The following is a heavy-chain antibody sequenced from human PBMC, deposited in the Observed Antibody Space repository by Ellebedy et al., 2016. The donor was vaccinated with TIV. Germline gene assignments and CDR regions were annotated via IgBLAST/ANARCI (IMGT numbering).Heavy chain of an antibody. Sequence: SETLSLXXTVSGGSISSSTYYWGWIRQPPGKGLEWIGSIYYIGRTYYNPSLKSRVTISVDTSKNQFSLKLRSVTAADTAIYYCARGGELWLDPVFHYWGQGTLVTVSS. CDR1: GGSISSSTYY. D-gene: IGHD5-18*01. CDR3: ARGGELWLDPVFHY. CDR2: IYYIGRT. J-gene: IGHJ4*02. V-gene: IGHV4-39*07.